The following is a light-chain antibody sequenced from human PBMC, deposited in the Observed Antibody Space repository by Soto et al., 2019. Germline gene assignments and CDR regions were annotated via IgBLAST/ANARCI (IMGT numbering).Light chain of an antibody. Sequence: EIVLTQSPGTLSLSPGERATLSCRASQSVSSSYLAWYQQKPGQAPRLLIYGASSRATGIPDRFSGSGSGTDFTLTISRLEPEDFAVYYCQLYGSSPPGTFGQGTNLEIK. CDR2: GAS. V-gene: IGKV3-20*01. J-gene: IGKJ2*02. CDR3: QLYGSSPPGT. CDR1: QSVSSSY.